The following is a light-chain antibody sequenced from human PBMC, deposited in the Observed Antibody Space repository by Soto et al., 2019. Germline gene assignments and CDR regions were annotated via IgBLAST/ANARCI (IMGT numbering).Light chain of an antibody. Sequence: HSALTQPASVSGSPGQSITISCTGTSGDVDAFDYVSWYQQHPGKAPKLMIFEVSDRPSGVSDRFSGSKSGSTASLTISGLQAEDEADYFCTSFTSSSTQVFGTGTKLTVL. V-gene: IGLV2-14*01. CDR1: SGDVDAFDY. CDR2: EVS. CDR3: TSFTSSSTQV. J-gene: IGLJ1*01.